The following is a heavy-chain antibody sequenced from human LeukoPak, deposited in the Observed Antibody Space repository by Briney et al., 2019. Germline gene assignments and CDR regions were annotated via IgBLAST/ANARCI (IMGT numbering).Heavy chain of an antibody. D-gene: IGHD5-18*01. CDR1: GGSISSYH. Sequence: SETLSLTCTVSGGSISSYHWSWIRQPAGKELEWIGRFHITGSTNYNPSPTSRVTMSIDTSTNQFSLKLSSVTAADTAVYYCARGGLYSYGYSYFDYWGRRTLVTVFS. CDR2: FHITGST. CDR3: ARGGLYSYGYSYFDY. V-gene: IGHV4-4*07. J-gene: IGHJ4*02.